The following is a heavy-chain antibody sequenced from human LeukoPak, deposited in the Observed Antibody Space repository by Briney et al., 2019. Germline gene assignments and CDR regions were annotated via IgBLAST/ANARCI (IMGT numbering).Heavy chain of an antibody. Sequence: PSETLSLTCTVSGYSISSGYYWGWIRQPPGKGLEWIGSIYHSGSTYYNPSLKSRVTISVDTSKNQFSLKLSSVTAADTAVYYCARIYCSGGSCYGEPYYYYYYMDVWGKGTTVTVSS. CDR2: IYHSGST. CDR1: GYSISSGYY. V-gene: IGHV4-38-2*02. D-gene: IGHD2-15*01. CDR3: ARIYCSGGSCYGEPYYYYYYMDV. J-gene: IGHJ6*03.